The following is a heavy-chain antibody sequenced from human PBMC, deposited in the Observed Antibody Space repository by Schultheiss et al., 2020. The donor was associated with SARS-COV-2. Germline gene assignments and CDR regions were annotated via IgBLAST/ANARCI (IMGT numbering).Heavy chain of an antibody. V-gene: IGHV4-61*01. Sequence: SQTLSLTCTVSDGSVTSGSYYWSWIRQPPGKGLEWIGYIYYSGSTNYNPSLKSRVTISVDTSKNQFSLKLSSVTAADTAVYYCARDSGIAVAVWGQGTLVTVSS. D-gene: IGHD6-19*01. CDR3: ARDSGIAVAV. CDR1: DGSVTSGSYY. J-gene: IGHJ4*02. CDR2: IYYSGST.